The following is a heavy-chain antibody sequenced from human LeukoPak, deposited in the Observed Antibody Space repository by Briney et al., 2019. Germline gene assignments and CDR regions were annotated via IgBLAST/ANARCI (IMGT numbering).Heavy chain of an antibody. D-gene: IGHD3-10*01. J-gene: IGHJ4*02. V-gene: IGHV3-66*01. CDR3: ARVLTRFDY. CDR1: GFTFSSYS. Sequence: GGSLRLSCAASGFTFSSYSMNWVRQAPGKGLEWVSVIYSGGRTYYADSVKGRFTISRDNSKNTLYLQMNSLRAEDTAVYYCARVLTRFDYWGQGTLVTVSS. CDR2: IYSGGRT.